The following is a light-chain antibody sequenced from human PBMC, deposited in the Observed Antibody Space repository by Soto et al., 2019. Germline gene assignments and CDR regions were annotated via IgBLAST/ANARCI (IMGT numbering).Light chain of an antibody. CDR2: GNS. CDR1: SSNIGAGYD. CDR3: QSYDSSRSEGV. J-gene: IGLJ2*01. V-gene: IGLV1-40*01. Sequence: QSVLTQPPSVSGAPGQRVTISCTGSSSNIGAGYDVHWYLRLPGTAPKLLIYGNSNRPSGVPDRFSGSKSGTSASLASSGLQADDEADYYCQSYDSSRSEGVFGGGTKLTVL.